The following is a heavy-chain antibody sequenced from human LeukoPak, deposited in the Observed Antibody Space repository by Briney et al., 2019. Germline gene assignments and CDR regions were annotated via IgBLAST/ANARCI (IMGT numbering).Heavy chain of an antibody. Sequence: SGGSLRLSCAASGFTFSSSAMSWVRQAPGKGLEWVSTTGIGTYYADSVKGRFTISRDNSKNTLYLQMNSLRAEDTAVYYCAKRGPNYYFDYWGQGTLVTVSS. CDR1: GFTFSSSA. J-gene: IGHJ4*02. V-gene: IGHV3-23*01. CDR2: TGIGT. CDR3: AKRGPNYYFDY. D-gene: IGHD4/OR15-4a*01.